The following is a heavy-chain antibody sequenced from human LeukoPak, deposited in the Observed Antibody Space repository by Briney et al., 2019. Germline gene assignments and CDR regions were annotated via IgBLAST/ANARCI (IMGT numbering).Heavy chain of an antibody. CDR3: ARGGATRYCTNGVCHYFDY. CDR1: GGSISSNY. D-gene: IGHD2-8*01. CDR2: IFSGGST. J-gene: IGHJ4*02. Sequence: ETLSLTCTVSGGSISSNYMSWVRQAPGKGLEWVSVIFSGGSTNYADSVKGRFSISRDYSKNTLYLQMNSLRAEDTALYYCARGGATRYCTNGVCHYFDYWGQGTLVTVSS. V-gene: IGHV3-66*01.